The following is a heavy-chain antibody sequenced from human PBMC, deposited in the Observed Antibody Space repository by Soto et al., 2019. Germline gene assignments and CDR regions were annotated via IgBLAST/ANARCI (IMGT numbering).Heavy chain of an antibody. CDR2: FSAYNGNT. CDR1: GYTFTSYG. J-gene: IGHJ6*02. V-gene: IGHV1-18*01. CDR3: ARDGSGYSYGSEYYYYYGMDV. D-gene: IGHD5-18*01. Sequence: QVQLVQSGAEVKKPGASVKVSCKASGYTFTSYGISWVRQAPGQGLEWMGWFSAYNGNTNYAQKLQGRVTITTDTSTSTAYMELRSLRSDDTAVYYCARDGSGYSYGSEYYYYYGMDVWGQGTTVTVSS.